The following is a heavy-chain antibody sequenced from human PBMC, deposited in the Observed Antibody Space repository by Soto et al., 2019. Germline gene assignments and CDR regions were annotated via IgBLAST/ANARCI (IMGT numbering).Heavy chain of an antibody. J-gene: IGHJ3*02. Sequence: GGSLRLSCAASGVTFSSYAMSWVRQAPGKGLEWVSAISGSGGTTYYADSVKGRFTFSRDNSKNTLYLQMNSLRAEDTAVYYCAKTANGWFSAFDIWGQGTMVTVS. V-gene: IGHV3-23*01. D-gene: IGHD6-19*01. CDR3: AKTANGWFSAFDI. CDR2: ISGSGGTT. CDR1: GVTFSSYA.